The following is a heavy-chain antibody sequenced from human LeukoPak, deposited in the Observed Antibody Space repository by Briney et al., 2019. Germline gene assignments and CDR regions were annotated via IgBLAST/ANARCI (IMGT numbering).Heavy chain of an antibody. J-gene: IGHJ4*02. CDR3: ARGLGGYGHFDY. V-gene: IGHV3-7*01. Sequence: PGGSLRLSCPASGFTFSSYWMSWLRQAPGKGLEGVANIKQDGSEKYYVDSVKGRFTISRDNAKNSLYLQMNSLRAEDTAVYYCARGLGGYGHFDYWGQGTLVTVSS. CDR2: IKQDGSEK. D-gene: IGHD5-12*01. CDR1: GFTFSSYW.